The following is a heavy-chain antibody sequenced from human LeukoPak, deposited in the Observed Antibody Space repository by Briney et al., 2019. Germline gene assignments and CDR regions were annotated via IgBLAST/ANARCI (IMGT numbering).Heavy chain of an antibody. CDR2: VDPGYSDT. CDR3: ARRGEPRVGYCSGGSCYAAFDI. CDR1: GYSFTSYW. V-gene: IGHV5-51*01. D-gene: IGHD2-15*01. J-gene: IGHJ3*02. Sequence: GESLKISCKGSGYSFTSYWIGGVRQMPGKGLECMGIVDPGYSDTRYSPSFQGQVTISADKSISTAYLQWRSLTASDTAMYYCARRGEPRVGYCSGGSCYAAFDIWGQGTMVTVSS.